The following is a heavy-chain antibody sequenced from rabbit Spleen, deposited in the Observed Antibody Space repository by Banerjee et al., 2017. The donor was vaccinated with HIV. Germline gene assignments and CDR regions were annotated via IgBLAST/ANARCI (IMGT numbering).Heavy chain of an antibody. CDR3: ARDTSSSFSSYGMDL. J-gene: IGHJ6*01. V-gene: IGHV1S40*01. CDR1: GFSFSSSHY. CDR2: IDSGSSGFT. Sequence: QSLEESGGGLVQPEGSLTLTCKASGFSFSSSHYMCWVRQAPGKGLEWIACIDSGSSGFTYFASWAKGRFTVSKTSSTTVTLQMTRLTAADTATYFCARDTSSSFSSYGMDLWGQGTLVTV. D-gene: IGHD1-1*01.